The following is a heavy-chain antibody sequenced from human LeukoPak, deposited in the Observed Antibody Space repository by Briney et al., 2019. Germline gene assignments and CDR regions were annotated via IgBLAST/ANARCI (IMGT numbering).Heavy chain of an antibody. J-gene: IGHJ5*02. D-gene: IGHD6-19*01. CDR3: ARGVAVAANWFDP. Sequence: PSETLSLTCAVSGYSISSRYYWGWIRQPPGKGLEWIGSIYHSGSTYYNPSLKSRVTISVDTSKNQFSLRLGSVTAADTAVYYCARGVAVAANWFDPWGQGTLVTVSS. CDR2: IYHSGST. V-gene: IGHV4-38-2*01. CDR1: GYSISSRYY.